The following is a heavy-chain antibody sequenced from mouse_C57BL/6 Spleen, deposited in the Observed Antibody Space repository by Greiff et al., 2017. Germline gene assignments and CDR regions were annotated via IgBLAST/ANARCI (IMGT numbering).Heavy chain of an antibody. J-gene: IGHJ4*01. CDR3: ARGSSPSYYAMDY. CDR1: GYTFTSYW. Sequence: QVQLQQPGAELVRPGSSVKLSCKASGYTFTSYWMDWVKQRPGQGLEWIGNIYPSDSANPSNQKFKDKDTLTVDKSSSTAYMLRISVTSDDSAVYYCARGSSPSYYAMDYWGQGTSVTVSS. D-gene: IGHD1-1*01. V-gene: IGHV1-61*01. CDR2: IYPSDSAN.